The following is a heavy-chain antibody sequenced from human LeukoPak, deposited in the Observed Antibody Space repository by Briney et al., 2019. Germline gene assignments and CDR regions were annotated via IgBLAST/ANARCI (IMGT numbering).Heavy chain of an antibody. CDR2: IYYSGRT. D-gene: IGHD3-22*01. CDR3: ARADDSSGYYVDY. J-gene: IGHJ4*02. V-gene: IGHV4-59*01. CDR1: SGSIRSYY. Sequence: PSETLSLTCTVSSGSIRSYYWSWIRQTPGKGLEYIGYIYYSGRTNYNPSLKSRVTISVDTSKNQFSLKLSSVTAADTAVYYCARADDSSGYYVDYWGQGTLVTVSS.